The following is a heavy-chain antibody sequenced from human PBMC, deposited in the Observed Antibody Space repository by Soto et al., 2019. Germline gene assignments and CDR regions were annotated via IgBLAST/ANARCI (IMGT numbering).Heavy chain of an antibody. D-gene: IGHD3-10*01. CDR2: ISAYNDYT. Sequence: QVQLVQSGAEVKKPGSSVKVSCKASGYTFISYGISWVRQAPGQGLEWMGWISAYNDYTNYAQKLQGRVTMTTDTFTKKADLELGSPRADDTAGYFCAGEGFYSGSGSFSPPRYYGMDVWGQGTTVTVSS. V-gene: IGHV1-18*01. CDR1: GYTFISYG. J-gene: IGHJ6*02. CDR3: AGEGFYSGSGSFSPPRYYGMDV.